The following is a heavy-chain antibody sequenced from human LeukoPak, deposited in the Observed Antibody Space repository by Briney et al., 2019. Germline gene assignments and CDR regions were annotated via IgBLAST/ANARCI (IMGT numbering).Heavy chain of an antibody. CDR2: IYYSGST. J-gene: IGHJ4*02. Sequence: PSETLSLTCTVSGGSISSSSYYWGWIRQPPGKGLEWIGSIYYSGSTYYNPSLKSRVTISVDTSKNQFSLKLSSVTAADTAVYYCARLPLGFGEIREYYFDYWGQGTLVTVSS. D-gene: IGHD3-10*01. CDR3: ARLPLGFGEIREYYFDY. V-gene: IGHV4-39*07. CDR1: GGSISSSSYY.